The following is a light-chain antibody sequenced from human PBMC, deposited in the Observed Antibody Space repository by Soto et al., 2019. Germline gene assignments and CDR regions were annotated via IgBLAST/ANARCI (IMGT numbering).Light chain of an antibody. J-gene: IGLJ7*01. Sequence: QSALTQPASVSGSPGQSITISCTGTSSDVGGFHYVSWYQQHPGKAPKLMIYEVNNRPSGVSNRFSGSKSGNTASLTISGLQAEDEADYYCSSYTSTNRIFGGGTQLTVL. CDR1: SSDVGGFHY. CDR3: SSYTSTNRI. CDR2: EVN. V-gene: IGLV2-14*01.